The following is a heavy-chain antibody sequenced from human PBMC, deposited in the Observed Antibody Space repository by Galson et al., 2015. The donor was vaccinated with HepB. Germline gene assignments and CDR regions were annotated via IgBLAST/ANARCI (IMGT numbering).Heavy chain of an antibody. V-gene: IGHV1-18*01. CDR2: INPYSRHT. Sequence: SVKVSCKASGYTFSDYFITWVRQAPGQGLEWMGWINPYSRHTLYAQKVQGRVIMTTDTSTSTAFMELRSLRSDDTAVYYCARGGLVVVVGANLNNWFDPWGQGTLVTVSS. D-gene: IGHD2-15*01. CDR1: GYTFSDYF. CDR3: ARGGLVVVVGANLNNWFDP. J-gene: IGHJ5*02.